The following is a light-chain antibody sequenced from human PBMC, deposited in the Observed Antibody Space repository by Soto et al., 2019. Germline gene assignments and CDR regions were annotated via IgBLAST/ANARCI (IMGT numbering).Light chain of an antibody. V-gene: IGKV3-20*01. CDR3: QQYGSLPRT. CDR2: GAS. J-gene: IGKJ2*02. Sequence: EIVLTQSPGTLSLSPGERVTLSCRASQSISSSSLAWYQQKPGQAPRLLIYGASSRTTGIPDRFSGSGSGTDFTLTISRLEPEDFAVYYCQQYGSLPRTFGQGTKVDIK. CDR1: QSISSSS.